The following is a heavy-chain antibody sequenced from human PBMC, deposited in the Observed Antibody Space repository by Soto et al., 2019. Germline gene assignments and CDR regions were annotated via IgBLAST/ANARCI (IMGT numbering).Heavy chain of an antibody. V-gene: IGHV3-23*01. J-gene: IGHJ4*02. D-gene: IGHD7-27*01. CDR3: GNGGTGEGYFDH. CDR1: GFTFSSYA. CDR2: ISANGGST. Sequence: EVQLLESGGGLVQPGGSLRLSCVASGFTFSSYAMSWVRKAPGKGLEWVSAISANGGSTYYADSVKGRFTISRDNSKNPLYLQMDRLGGEDTAGYYCGNGGTGEGYFDHWGQGNQVPVSS.